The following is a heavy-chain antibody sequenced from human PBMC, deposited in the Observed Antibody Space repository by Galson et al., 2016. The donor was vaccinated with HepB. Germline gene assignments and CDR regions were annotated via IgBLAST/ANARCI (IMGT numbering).Heavy chain of an antibody. V-gene: IGHV1-18*01. CDR1: GYTFTDYG. D-gene: IGHD6-13*01. J-gene: IGHJ6*02. Sequence: SVKVSCKASGYTFTDYGISWVRQAPGQGLEWMGWISAHNGDTEYAQKLQGRVTMTTDTSTSTAYMELRSLRSDDTAVYYCARDSIAAAGFLYYYYGMDVWGQGTTVTVSS. CDR2: ISAHNGDT. CDR3: ARDSIAAAGFLYYYYGMDV.